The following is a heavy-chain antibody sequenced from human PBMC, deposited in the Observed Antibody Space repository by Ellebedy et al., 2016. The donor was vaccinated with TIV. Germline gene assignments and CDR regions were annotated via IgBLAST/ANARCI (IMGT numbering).Heavy chain of an antibody. CDR2: INQDGSEK. CDR1: GFTFSSYW. J-gene: IGHJ3*02. Sequence: GESLKIFCAATGFTFSSYWMSWVRQAPGEGLEGVGNINQDGSEKYYVDSLKGRFSISRDNAKYSLYRKMNSLRAEDTAVYYCARDGSYGDYLSPTHAFEIWGQGTMVTVSS. V-gene: IGHV3-7*01. CDR3: ARDGSYGDYLSPTHAFEI. D-gene: IGHD4-17*01.